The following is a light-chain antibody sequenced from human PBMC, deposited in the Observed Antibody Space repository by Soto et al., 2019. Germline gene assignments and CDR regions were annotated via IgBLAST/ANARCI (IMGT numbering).Light chain of an antibody. CDR2: HAS. CDR1: QSISNW. CDR3: QQYNSYS. J-gene: IGKJ1*01. Sequence: DHQRTQSPSTLPASVGARVTITCRASQSISNWLAWYQQKPGKAPKLLIYHASTLESGVPSRFSGSGSGTEFTLTISSLQPDDFASDYCQQYNSYSFGQGTKVDIK. V-gene: IGKV1-5*01.